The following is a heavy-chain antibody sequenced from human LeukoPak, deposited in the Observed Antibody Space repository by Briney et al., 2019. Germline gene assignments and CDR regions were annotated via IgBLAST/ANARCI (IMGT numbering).Heavy chain of an antibody. CDR3: ARVGCSSTSCYSGAFDI. CDR1: GGSFSGYD. J-gene: IGHJ3*02. V-gene: IGHV4-34*01. D-gene: IGHD2-2*02. CDR2: INHSGST. Sequence: PSESLSLTCAVYGGSFSGYDWSWIRRPPGKGLEWIGEINHSGSTNYNPSLKSRVTISVDTSKNQFSLKLSSVTAADTAVYYCARVGCSSTSCYSGAFDIWGQGTMVTVSS.